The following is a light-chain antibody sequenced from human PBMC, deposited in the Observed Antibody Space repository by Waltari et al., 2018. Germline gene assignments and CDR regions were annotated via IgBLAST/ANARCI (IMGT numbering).Light chain of an antibody. V-gene: IGLV2-23*02. CDR3: CSYAGRGTYV. CDR1: TSDVGIYDL. Sequence: SALTQPASVSGTPGQSITISCSGTTSDVGIYDLVSCYQQHPGEAPKLLICEVFKRPPDTSSRFSGAKSGSTASLTISGLQPEDEADYYCCSYAGRGTYVFGSGTKVTVL. CDR2: EVF. J-gene: IGLJ1*01.